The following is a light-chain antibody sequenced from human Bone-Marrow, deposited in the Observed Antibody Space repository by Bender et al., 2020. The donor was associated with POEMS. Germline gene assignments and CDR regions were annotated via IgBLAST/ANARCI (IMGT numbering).Light chain of an antibody. J-gene: IGLJ2*01. Sequence: QSALTQPASVSGSPGQSITISCTGTDSNIGSYTLVSWYQQHPGKAPKLIIYEAGKRPSGISHRFSGSKSGNTASLTISGLQAEDEADYYCCSYASFTTVKLGGGTKLTVL. CDR1: DSNIGSYTL. CDR3: CSYASFTTVK. CDR2: EAG. V-gene: IGLV2-23*01.